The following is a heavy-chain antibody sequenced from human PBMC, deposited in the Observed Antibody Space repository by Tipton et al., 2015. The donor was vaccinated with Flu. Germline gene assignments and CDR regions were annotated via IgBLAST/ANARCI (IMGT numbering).Heavy chain of an antibody. CDR2: IYSGGST. Sequence: SLRLSCAASGFTVSSNYMSWVRQAPGKGLEWVSVIYSGGSTYYADSVKGRFTISRHNSKNTLYLQMNSLRAEDTAVYYCATARSAATYYYDSSGQGFAFDIWGQGTMVTVSS. CDR1: GFTVSSNY. CDR3: ATARSAATYYYDSSGQGFAFDI. V-gene: IGHV3-53*04. D-gene: IGHD3-22*01. J-gene: IGHJ3*02.